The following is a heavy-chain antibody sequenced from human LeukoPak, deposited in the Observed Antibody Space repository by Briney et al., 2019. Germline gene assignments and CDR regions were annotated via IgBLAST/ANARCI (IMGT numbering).Heavy chain of an antibody. CDR3: AKHFCTGLDCSLFDS. J-gene: IGHJ4*02. CDR2: IRSAVETT. CDR1: GFTMSHYG. D-gene: IGHD3/OR15-3a*01. Sequence: PGGSLRLSCAASGFTMSHYGVSWVRQAPGKGLEGISGIRSAVETTHYADSVKGRFIISGDNSKNALSLQLNSLRPEDTALYYCAKHFCTGLDCSLFDSWGQGTLVTVSS. V-gene: IGHV3-23*01.